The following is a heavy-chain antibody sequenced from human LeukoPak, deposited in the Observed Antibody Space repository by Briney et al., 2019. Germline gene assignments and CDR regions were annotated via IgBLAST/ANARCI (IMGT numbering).Heavy chain of an antibody. CDR1: GFDFRDYF. CDR2: INPDTEDS. Sequence: ASVKVSCKASGFDFRDYFIHWVRLAPGEGLEGVGSINPDTEDSKIAQQIQGRVTMTRDTSMTTVYMDLSGLTSDDTAVYYCTRGRFSSGWNLLGYWGQGSLVIVSS. CDR3: TRGRFSSGWNLLGY. V-gene: IGHV1-2*02. D-gene: IGHD6-19*01. J-gene: IGHJ4*02.